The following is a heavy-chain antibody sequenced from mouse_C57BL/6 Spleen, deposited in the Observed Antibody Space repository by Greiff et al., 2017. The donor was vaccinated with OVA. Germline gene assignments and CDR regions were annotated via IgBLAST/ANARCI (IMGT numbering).Heavy chain of an antibody. CDR3: ARGGTASLNFAY. CDR2: IYPSDSET. Sequence: QVQLKQPGAELVRPGSSVKLSCKASGYTFTSYWMDWVKQRPGQGLEWIGNIYPSDSETHYNQKFKDKATLTVDKSSSTAYMQLSSLTSEDSAVYYCARGGTASLNFAYWGQGTTLTVSS. V-gene: IGHV1-61*01. D-gene: IGHD6-1*01. J-gene: IGHJ2*01. CDR1: GYTFTSYW.